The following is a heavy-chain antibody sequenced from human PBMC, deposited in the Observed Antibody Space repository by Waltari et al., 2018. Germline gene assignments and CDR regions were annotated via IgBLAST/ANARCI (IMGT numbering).Heavy chain of an antibody. CDR2: SSWYSGSI. V-gene: IGHV3-9*01. Sequence: EVQLVESGGGLVQPGRSLRLSCAASGFTFDDYAVHWVRQAPGKGLEWVSGSSWYSGSIGYADSVTGRLTISRDNAKNSLYLQMNSLRAEDTALYYCAKEVLRYAYGMDVWGQGTTVTVSS. D-gene: IGHD3-9*01. J-gene: IGHJ6*02. CDR1: GFTFDDYA. CDR3: AKEVLRYAYGMDV.